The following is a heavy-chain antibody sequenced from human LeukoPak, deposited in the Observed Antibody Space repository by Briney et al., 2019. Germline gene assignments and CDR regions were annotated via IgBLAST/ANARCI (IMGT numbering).Heavy chain of an antibody. CDR2: IYSGGST. CDR3: ARRTYSCGWSPFDY. J-gene: IGHJ4*02. V-gene: IGHV3-53*01. D-gene: IGHD6-19*01. CDR1: GFTVSSNY. Sequence: GVSLRLSCAASGFTVSSNYMSWVRQAPGKGLEWVSVIYSGGSTYYADSVKGRFTISRDNSKNTLYLQMNSLRAEDTAVYYCARRTYSCGWSPFDYWGQGTLVTVSS.